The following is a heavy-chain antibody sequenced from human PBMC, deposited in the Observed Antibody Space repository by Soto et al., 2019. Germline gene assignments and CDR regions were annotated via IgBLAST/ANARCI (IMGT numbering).Heavy chain of an antibody. CDR1: GGSISSYY. D-gene: IGHD4-17*01. CDR2: MYYGRST. CDR3: ARSTGYGDSYFDY. V-gene: IGHV4-59*01. Sequence: QVQLQESGPGLVKPSETLSLTCTVSGGSISSYYWNWIRQSPGKGLEWVGYMYYGRSTNYNPSLKSRVTISGDTSKNQFSLKLSYVTAADTAVYYCARSTGYGDSYFDYWGQGILVTVSS. J-gene: IGHJ4*02.